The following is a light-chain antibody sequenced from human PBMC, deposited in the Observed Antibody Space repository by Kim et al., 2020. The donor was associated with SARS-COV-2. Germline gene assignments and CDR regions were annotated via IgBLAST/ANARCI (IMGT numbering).Light chain of an antibody. Sequence: APGKTARITCGGNNIGSKSVHWYQQKPGQAPVLVIYYDSDRPSGIPERFSGSNSGNTATLTISRVEAGDEADYYCRVWDSSSDHPVFGGGTKLTVL. V-gene: IGLV3-21*04. CDR3: RVWDSSSDHPV. J-gene: IGLJ3*02. CDR1: NIGSKS. CDR2: YDS.